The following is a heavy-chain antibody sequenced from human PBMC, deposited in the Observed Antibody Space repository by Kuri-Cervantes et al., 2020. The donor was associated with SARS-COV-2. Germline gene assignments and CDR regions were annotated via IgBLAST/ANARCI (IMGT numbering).Heavy chain of an antibody. V-gene: IGHV1-18*01. J-gene: IGHJ5*02. CDR1: GYTFTSHS. CDR2: ISVYNGQM. CDR3: ARDHLVDTAMVFDP. D-gene: IGHD5-18*01. Sequence: ASVKVSCKASGYTFTSHSITWVRQAPGQGLEWMGCISVYNGQMDYAQKFLGRVTMTADTSTSTAYMELRSLRSDDTAVYYCARDHLVDTAMVFDPWGQGTLVTVSS.